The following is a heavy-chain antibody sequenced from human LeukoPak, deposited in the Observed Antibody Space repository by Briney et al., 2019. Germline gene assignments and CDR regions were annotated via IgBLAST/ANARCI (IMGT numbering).Heavy chain of an antibody. Sequence: PGGSLRLSCAASGFTFSSYWMHWVRQAPGKGLVWVSRINSDGSSTSYADSVKGRFTISRDNAKNTLYLQMNSLRAEDTAVYYCASIPLSYYYDSSGYPEDYWAQGTLVTVSS. CDR3: ASIPLSYYYDSSGYPEDY. CDR2: INSDGSST. D-gene: IGHD3-22*01. V-gene: IGHV3-74*01. J-gene: IGHJ4*02. CDR1: GFTFSSYW.